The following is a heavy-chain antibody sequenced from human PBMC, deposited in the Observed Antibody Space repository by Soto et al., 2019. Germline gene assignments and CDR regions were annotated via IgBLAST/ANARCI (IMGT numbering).Heavy chain of an antibody. CDR3: AGNDEGGSRL. Sequence: EVQLAESGGGLVKPGGSLRLSCVASGFTFTSYSMNWVRQAPGKGLEWVSSISDGSDYIVYADSMKGRFTISRDNAKNSLYLEMNSLRAADTAVYFCAGNDEGGSRLWGQGTLVTVSS. CDR1: GFTFTSYS. V-gene: IGHV3-21*01. J-gene: IGHJ4*02. CDR2: ISDGSDYI. D-gene: IGHD2-2*01.